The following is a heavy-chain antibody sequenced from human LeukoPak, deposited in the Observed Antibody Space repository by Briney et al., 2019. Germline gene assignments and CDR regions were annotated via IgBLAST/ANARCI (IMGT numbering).Heavy chain of an antibody. Sequence: GGSLRLSCAASGFTFSDYYMTWIRQAPGKGLEWLSYISRSGITIYYTDSVKGRFTISRDNAKNSLYLQMNSLRVEDMAVYYCARSRDWWDAFDIWAQGTMVTVSS. CDR3: ARSRDWWDAFDI. D-gene: IGHD2-8*02. CDR2: ISRSGITI. CDR1: GFTFSDYY. V-gene: IGHV3-11*04. J-gene: IGHJ3*02.